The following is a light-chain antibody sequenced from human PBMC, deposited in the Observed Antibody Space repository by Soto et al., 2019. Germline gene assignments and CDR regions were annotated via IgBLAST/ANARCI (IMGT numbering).Light chain of an antibody. CDR1: QSINSW. V-gene: IGKV1-5*03. J-gene: IGKJ1*01. CDR2: KTS. CDR3: QQYDTNYPT. Sequence: DIQMTQSPSTLSASVGDRVIITCRASQSINSWLAWYQQKPEKGPKLLIYKTSSLESGVPSRFSGSKSGTEYSLSISSMQPDYFSTYYCQQYDTNYPTFSQATKVEIK.